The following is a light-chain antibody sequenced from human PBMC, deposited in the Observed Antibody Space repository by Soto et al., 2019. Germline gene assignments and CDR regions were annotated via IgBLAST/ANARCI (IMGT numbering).Light chain of an antibody. CDR3: CSYAGSYPWV. CDR2: DVS. J-gene: IGLJ3*02. Sequence: QSALTQPRSVSGSLGQSVTISCTGTSSDVGGYNYVSWYQQHPGKAPKLMIYDVSKRPSGVPYRFSGSKSGNTPSLTISGLQAEDEADYYCCSYAGSYPWVFGGGTKLTVL. V-gene: IGLV2-11*01. CDR1: SSDVGGYNY.